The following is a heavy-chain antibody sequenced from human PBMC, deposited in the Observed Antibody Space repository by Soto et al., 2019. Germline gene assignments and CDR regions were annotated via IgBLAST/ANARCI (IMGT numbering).Heavy chain of an antibody. Sequence: QVQLMQSGTEVKKPGASVTVSCKASGYTSADFGISWVRQAPGQGREWMGWVSGNNGASNPAPKVQGRITMTLDTSTGVSYLALRSLRADDTASYYCVRAHKYLRVNGNWFDSWGQGTMVSVSS. D-gene: IGHD2-2*01. CDR3: VRAHKYLRVNGNWFDS. CDR2: VSGNNGAS. V-gene: IGHV1-18*04. CDR1: GYTSADFG. J-gene: IGHJ5*01.